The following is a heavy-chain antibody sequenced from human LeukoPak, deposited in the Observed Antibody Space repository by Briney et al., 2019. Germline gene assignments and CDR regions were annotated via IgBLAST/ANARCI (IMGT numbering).Heavy chain of an antibody. CDR1: GFTFSDHF. V-gene: IGHV3-72*01. CDR2: TKNKASSYTT. Sequence: SGGSLRLSCVVSGFTFSDHFMDWVRQAPGKGLEWVGRTKNKASSYTTDYAASVKGRFTISRDDSKNSLYLQMNSLKTEDSAVYLCVRRVLGGKCYYDYWGQGALVTVSS. J-gene: IGHJ4*02. CDR3: VRRVLGGKCYYDY. D-gene: IGHD2-15*01.